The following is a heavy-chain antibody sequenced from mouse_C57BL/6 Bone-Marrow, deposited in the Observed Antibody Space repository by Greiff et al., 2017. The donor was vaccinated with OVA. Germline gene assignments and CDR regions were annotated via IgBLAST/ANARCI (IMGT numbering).Heavy chain of an antibody. V-gene: IGHV1-59*01. Sequence: QVQLKQPGAELVRPGTSVKLSCKASGYTFTNYWMHWVKQRPGQGLEWIGVIAPSDSYINYNQKFKGMATLTVDTSSSTAYMHLSSLTSEDSAVYYCAHYGSRLYLHYWGQGTSLTVSS. CDR1: GYTFTNYW. CDR3: AHYGSRLYLHY. D-gene: IGHD1-1*01. CDR2: IAPSDSYI. J-gene: IGHJ2*02.